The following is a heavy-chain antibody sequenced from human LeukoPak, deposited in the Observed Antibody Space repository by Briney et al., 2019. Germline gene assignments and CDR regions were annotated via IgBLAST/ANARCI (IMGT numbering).Heavy chain of an antibody. CDR1: GYTFTSYY. J-gene: IGHJ4*02. D-gene: IGHD4-23*01. CDR2: INPSGGST. CDR3: ARSTVVSQLDY. V-gene: IGHV1-46*01. Sequence: ASVKVSFKASGYTFTSYYMHWVRQAPGQGLEWMGIINPSGGSTSYAQKSQGRVTMTRDMSTSTVYMELSSLRSEDTAVYYCARSTVVSQLDYWGQGTLVTVSS.